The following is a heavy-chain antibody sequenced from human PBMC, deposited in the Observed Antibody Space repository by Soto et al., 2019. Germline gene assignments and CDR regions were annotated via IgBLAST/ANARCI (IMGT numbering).Heavy chain of an antibody. D-gene: IGHD6-13*01. V-gene: IGHV1-2*02. CDR3: ARGSSSSWYFGVLGYYGMDV. CDR1: GYTFTGYY. J-gene: IGHJ6*02. Sequence: ASVKVSCKASGYTFTGYYMHWVRQAPGQGLEWMGWINPKSGGTNYAQKFQGRVTMTRDTSISTAYMELSRLRSDDTAVYYCARGSSSSWYFGVLGYYGMDVWGQGTTVTVSS. CDR2: INPKSGGT.